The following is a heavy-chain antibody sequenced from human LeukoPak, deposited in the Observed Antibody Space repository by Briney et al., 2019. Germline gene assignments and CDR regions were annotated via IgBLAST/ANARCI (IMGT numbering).Heavy chain of an antibody. D-gene: IGHD2-8*01. V-gene: IGHV1-46*01. CDR3: ARGGYCTNGVCYYFDY. CDR2: INPSGGST. J-gene: IGHJ4*02. CDR1: GYTITSYY. Sequence: ASVKVSCKASGYTITSYYMHWVRQAPGQGLEWMGIINPSGGSTSYAQKFQGRVTMTRDTSTSTVYMELSSLRSEDTAVYYCARGGYCTNGVCYYFDYWGQGTLVTVSS.